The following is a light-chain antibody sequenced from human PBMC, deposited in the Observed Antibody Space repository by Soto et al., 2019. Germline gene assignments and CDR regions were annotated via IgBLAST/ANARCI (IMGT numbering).Light chain of an antibody. V-gene: IGKV3-20*01. J-gene: IGKJ2*01. Sequence: EIVLTQSPGTLSLSPGERATLSCRASQNVTSRYLAWYQQKPGQAPRLLIFGAFSRATGIPDRFSGSGSGTYFPLTIRRLEPEDFAVYYCQHYGTSHTFGQGTKLE. CDR1: QNVTSRY. CDR2: GAF. CDR3: QHYGTSHT.